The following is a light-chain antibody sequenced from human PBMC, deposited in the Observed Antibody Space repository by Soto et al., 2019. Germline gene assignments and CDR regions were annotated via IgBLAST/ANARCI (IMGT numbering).Light chain of an antibody. CDR1: SGPVFTSSY. Sequence: QAVVTQEPSFSVSPGGTVTLTCGLSSGPVFTSSYPNWYQQTPGQAPRTLIFNTNTRSSGVPDRFSGSILGDKAALTITGAQADYVSYYYCLLYLGGGIWVFGGGTKLTVL. V-gene: IGLV8-61*01. CDR3: LLYLGGGIWV. J-gene: IGLJ3*02. CDR2: NTN.